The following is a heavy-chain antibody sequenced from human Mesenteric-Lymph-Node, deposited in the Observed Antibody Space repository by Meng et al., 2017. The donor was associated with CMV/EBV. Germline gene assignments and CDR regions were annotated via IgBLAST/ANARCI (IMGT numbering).Heavy chain of an antibody. Sequence: GESLKISCEASGFAFSNYAMSWVRQVPGRGLEWVSGISDSGAFYVDSVKGRFTVSRDNSKNTLYLQMNSLRAEDTAVYYCAKGSTVTALGYWGQGTLVTVS. J-gene: IGHJ4*02. CDR2: ISDSGA. D-gene: IGHD4-17*01. CDR1: GFAFSNYA. V-gene: IGHV3-23*01. CDR3: AKGSTVTALGY.